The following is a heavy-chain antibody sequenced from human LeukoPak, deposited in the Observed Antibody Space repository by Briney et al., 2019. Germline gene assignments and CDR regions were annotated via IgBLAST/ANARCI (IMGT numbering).Heavy chain of an antibody. CDR1: GYIFTAYY. D-gene: IGHD2-15*01. CDR2: INPNTGDT. J-gene: IGHJ4*02. Sequence: ASVTVSCKASGYIFTAYYMHWVRQAPGQGFEWMGWINPNTGDTSYAQKFQGRVTMTRDTTISTAYMDLSSLTSDDAAVYYCASYPRYVSSPPFDYWGQGTQVSVSS. V-gene: IGHV1-2*02. CDR3: ASYPRYVSSPPFDY.